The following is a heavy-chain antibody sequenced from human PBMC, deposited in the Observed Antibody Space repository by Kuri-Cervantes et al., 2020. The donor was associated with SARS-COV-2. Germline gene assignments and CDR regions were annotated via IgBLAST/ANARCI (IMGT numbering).Heavy chain of an antibody. J-gene: IGHJ5*02. CDR1: GGSISSYY. CDR2: IYHSGST. CDR3: ARVVRGWYPQGRKGDWLDP. Sequence: SETLSLTCTVSGGSISSYYWSWIRQPPGKGLEWIGYIYHSGSTNYNPSLKSRVTISVDTSKNQFSLKLSSVTAADTAVYYCARVVRGWYPQGRKGDWLDPWGQGTLVTVSS. D-gene: IGHD2-15*01. V-gene: IGHV4-59*01.